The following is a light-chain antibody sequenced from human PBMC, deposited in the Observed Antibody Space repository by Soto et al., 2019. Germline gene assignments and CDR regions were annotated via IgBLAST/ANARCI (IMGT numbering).Light chain of an antibody. CDR3: QQANSFPIT. Sequence: EIVLTQSPATLSLSPGEGATLSCRASHSVASTYLAWYQQKPGLAPRLIIYGASNRASGTPDRFSGGGSGTDFTLTISRLQPEDFATYYCQQANSFPITFGQGTRLEIK. V-gene: IGKV3D-20*02. J-gene: IGKJ5*01. CDR2: GAS. CDR1: HSVASTY.